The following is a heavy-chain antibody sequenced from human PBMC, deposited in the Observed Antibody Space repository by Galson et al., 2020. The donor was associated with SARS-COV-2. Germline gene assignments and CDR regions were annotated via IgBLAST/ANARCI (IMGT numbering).Heavy chain of an antibody. V-gene: IGHV6-1*01. CDR1: GDSVSNTRVS. J-gene: IGHJ4*02. Sequence: PSQTLSLTCAISGDSVSNTRVSWDWVRQTPSRGLEWTGWTYYRSEWYDDYADSVKSRITIYPDTSKNQFSLQLKSVTPEDTAVYFCVRGQWGAQPVWGEGTLVTVSS. CDR3: VRGQWGAQPV. D-gene: IGHD1-26*01. CDR2: TYYRSEWYD.